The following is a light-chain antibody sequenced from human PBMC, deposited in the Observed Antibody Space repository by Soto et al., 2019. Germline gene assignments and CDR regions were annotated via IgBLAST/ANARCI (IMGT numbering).Light chain of an antibody. CDR1: QGISNY. V-gene: IGKV1-16*02. CDR3: QLYNHYPCT. CDR2: AAS. J-gene: IGKJ1*01. Sequence: DIQMTQSPSSLSASVVDRVTITCRASQGISNYLAWFQQKPGKAPKSLIFAASTLQSGVPSKFSVSGSGKDFTLTIFSLQAEDCATYDCQLYNHYPCTYGQGTDVDVK.